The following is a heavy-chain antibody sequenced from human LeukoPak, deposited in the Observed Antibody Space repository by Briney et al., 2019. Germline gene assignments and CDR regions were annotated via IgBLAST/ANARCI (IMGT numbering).Heavy chain of an antibody. Sequence: SETLSLTCTVSGGSISSHYWSWIRQPPGKGLEWIGYIYYSGSTNYNPSLKSRVTISVDASKNQCSLKLSSVTAADTAVYYCARSVVAATPFDYWGQGTLVTVPS. CDR3: ARSVVAATPFDY. J-gene: IGHJ4*02. D-gene: IGHD2-15*01. CDR2: IYYSGST. CDR1: GGSISSHY. V-gene: IGHV4-59*11.